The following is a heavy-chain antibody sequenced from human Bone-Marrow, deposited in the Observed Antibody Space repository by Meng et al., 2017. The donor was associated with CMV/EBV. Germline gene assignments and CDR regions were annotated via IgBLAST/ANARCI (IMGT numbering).Heavy chain of an antibody. Sequence: GYYWSWIRQPQGQGLEWIGEINHSGSTNYNPSLKSRVTISVDTSKNQFSLKLSSVTAADTAVYYCARGRGRNSIAAAGRSYWYVDLWGRGTLVTVSS. V-gene: IGHV4-34*01. CDR3: ARGRGRNSIAAAGRSYWYVDL. D-gene: IGHD6-13*01. CDR2: INHSGST. J-gene: IGHJ2*01. CDR1: GYY.